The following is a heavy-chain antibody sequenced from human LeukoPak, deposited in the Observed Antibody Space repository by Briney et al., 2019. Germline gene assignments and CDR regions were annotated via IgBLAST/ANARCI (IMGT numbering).Heavy chain of an antibody. D-gene: IGHD1-26*01. CDR2: IKGDESAK. CDR1: GFTFSTYA. Sequence: GGSLRLSCAASGFTFSTYAMNWVRQAPGKGLERVANIKGDESAKHQADSVKGRFTISRDNAQNSVYLQMSSLRGEDTAVYYCARDVGGSLDYWGQGTLVTVSS. V-gene: IGHV3-7*01. J-gene: IGHJ4*02. CDR3: ARDVGGSLDY.